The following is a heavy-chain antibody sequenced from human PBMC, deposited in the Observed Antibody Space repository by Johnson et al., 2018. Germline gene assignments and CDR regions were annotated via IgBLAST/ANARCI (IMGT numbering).Heavy chain of an antibody. V-gene: IGHV3-13*01. Sequence: VQLVESGGGLEQPGGSLRLSCAASEITFKRYDMHWARQATGRGLVWVSGPGTAGAGDTFYLGSVKGRFTISRDIAKNTLYPQMNSLRAEDTAVYYCARQRYADSGNSPFDIWGQGTMVTVSS. D-gene: IGHD3-16*01. J-gene: IGHJ3*02. CDR2: PGTAGAGDT. CDR3: ARQRYADSGNSPFDI. CDR1: EITFKRYD.